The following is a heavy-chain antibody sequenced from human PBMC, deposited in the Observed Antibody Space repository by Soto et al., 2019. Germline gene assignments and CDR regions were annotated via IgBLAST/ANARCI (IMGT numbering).Heavy chain of an antibody. CDR1: GFSLTTRGVG. Sequence: QITLQESGPPLVQPTQTLTLTCTFSGFSLTTRGVGVGWIRQPPGKALEWLALIYWDDDEGYSPSLKSRLTITKDTSKNQVVLTMTNMDPVDTAPYYCAHRPRGYSYHFDYRGQGTLVTGSA. CDR2: IYWDDDE. V-gene: IGHV2-5*02. J-gene: IGHJ4*02. CDR3: AHRPRGYSYHFDY. D-gene: IGHD5-18*01.